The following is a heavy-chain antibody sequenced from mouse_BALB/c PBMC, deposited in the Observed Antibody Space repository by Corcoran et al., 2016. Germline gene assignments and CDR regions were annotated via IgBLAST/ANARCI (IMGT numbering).Heavy chain of an antibody. CDR3: ARWTNYVDY. Sequence: QIQLVQSGPELKKPVETVKISCKASGYTFTNYGMNWVKQAPGKGLKWMGGINTYTGEPTYADDFKGRFAFSVETSASTAYLQINNLKNEDTATYFCARWTNYVDYWGQGTTLTVSS. D-gene: IGHD2-13*01. J-gene: IGHJ2*01. V-gene: IGHV9-3-1*01. CDR2: INTYTGEP. CDR1: GYTFTNYG.